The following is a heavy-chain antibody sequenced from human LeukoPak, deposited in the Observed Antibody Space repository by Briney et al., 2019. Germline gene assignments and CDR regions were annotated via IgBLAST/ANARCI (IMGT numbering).Heavy chain of an antibody. J-gene: IGHJ6*03. CDR3: ARATGAASSLYMDV. Sequence: SVKVSCKASGGTFSSYTISWVRQAPGQGLEWMGRIIPILGIANYAQKFQGRVTITADKSTSTAYMELSSLRSGDTAVYYCARATGAASSLYMDVWGKGTTVTVSS. CDR1: GGTFSSYT. V-gene: IGHV1-69*02. CDR2: IIPILGIA. D-gene: IGHD1-14*01.